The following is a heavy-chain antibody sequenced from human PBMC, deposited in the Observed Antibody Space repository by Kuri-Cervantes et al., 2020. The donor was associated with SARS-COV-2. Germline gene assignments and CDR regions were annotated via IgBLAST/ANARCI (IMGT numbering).Heavy chain of an antibody. V-gene: IGHV3-33*08. Sequence: GESLKISCVASGFTFSNYVIHWVRQAPGKGLEWVAVIWYDGENEYYAGSVKGRFTISRDNSKNTVSLHMNSLRTEDTALYYCYTLIGVSATAYDDYWGQGTLVTVSS. J-gene: IGHJ4*02. CDR1: GFTFSNYV. CDR2: IWYDGENE. D-gene: IGHD2-21*02. CDR3: YTLIGVSATAYDDY.